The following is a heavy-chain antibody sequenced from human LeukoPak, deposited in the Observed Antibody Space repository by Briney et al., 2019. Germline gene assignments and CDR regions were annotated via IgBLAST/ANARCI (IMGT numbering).Heavy chain of an antibody. CDR3: AGGSSWYED. V-gene: IGHV4-59*01. CDR1: GGSITTYY. J-gene: IGHJ4*02. D-gene: IGHD6-13*01. CDR2: VFHSGST. Sequence: SETLSLTRTVSGGSITTYYWTWIRQPPGKGLEWIGYVFHSGSTNYNPSLKSRLTLSVDTSKNQFSLKLNSVTAADTAVYYCAGGSSWYEDWGQGTLVTVSS.